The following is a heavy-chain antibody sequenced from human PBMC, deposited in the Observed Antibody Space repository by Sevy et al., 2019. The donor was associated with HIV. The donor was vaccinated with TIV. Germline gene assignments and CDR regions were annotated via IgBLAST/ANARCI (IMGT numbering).Heavy chain of an antibody. CDR3: AREGCTKPHDY. CDR2: LFFGCGKI. J-gene: IGHJ4*02. Sequence: GGSLRLSCAASGFDFSIYSMSWVRQAPGKGLDWVSTLFFGCGKINYADSVKGRFTISRDNSKSSVYLQINNMRVEDTAVYYCAREGCTKPHDYWGQGTLVTVSS. V-gene: IGHV3-23*01. D-gene: IGHD2-8*01. CDR1: GFDFSIYS.